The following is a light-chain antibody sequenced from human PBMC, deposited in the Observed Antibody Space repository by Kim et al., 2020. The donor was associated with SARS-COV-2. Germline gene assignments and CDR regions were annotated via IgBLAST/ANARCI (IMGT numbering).Light chain of an antibody. V-gene: IGKV3-20*01. CDR1: QSVSSSY. J-gene: IGKJ1*01. Sequence: SPGERATLSCRASQSVSSSYLAWYQQKPGQAPRLLIDGASSRATGIPDRFSGSGSRTDFTLTISRLEPEDFAVYYCQQYGSSPWTFGQGTKVYIK. CDR2: GAS. CDR3: QQYGSSPWT.